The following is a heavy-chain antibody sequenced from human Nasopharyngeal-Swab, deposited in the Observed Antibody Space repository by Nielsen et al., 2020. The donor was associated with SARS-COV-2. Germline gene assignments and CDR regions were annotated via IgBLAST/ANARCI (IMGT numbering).Heavy chain of an antibody. CDR1: GYSFTSYG. CDR3: ASNPLYCSSTSCYHDAFDI. J-gene: IGHJ3*02. Sequence: GSAKVSCKASGYSFTSYGISWVRQDPGQGLEWMGWISAYNGNTNYAQKLQGRVTMTTDTSTSTAYMELRSLRSDDTAVYYCASNPLYCSSTSCYHDAFDIWGQGTMVTVSS. CDR2: ISAYNGNT. V-gene: IGHV1-18*01. D-gene: IGHD2-2*01.